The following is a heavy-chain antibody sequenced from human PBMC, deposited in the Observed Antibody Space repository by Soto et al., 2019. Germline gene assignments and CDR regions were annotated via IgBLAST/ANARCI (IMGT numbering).Heavy chain of an antibody. CDR1: GFTFSSYS. CDR2: ISSSSSTI. D-gene: IGHD3-10*01. CDR3: ARDPYRSSHYYGSEFDY. V-gene: IGHV3-48*04. Sequence: PGGSLRLSCAASGFTFSSYSMNWVRQAPGKGLEWVSYISSSSSTIYYADSVKGRFTISRDNAKNSLYLQMNSLRAEDTAVYYCARDPYRSSHYYGSEFDYWGQGILVTVSS. J-gene: IGHJ4*02.